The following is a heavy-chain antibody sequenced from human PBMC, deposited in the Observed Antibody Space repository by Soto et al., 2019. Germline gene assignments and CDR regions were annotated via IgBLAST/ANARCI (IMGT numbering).Heavy chain of an antibody. CDR1: GLSFSSYG. J-gene: IGHJ4*02. V-gene: IGHV3-30*18. CDR2: VSNEGSIQ. CDR3: AKEGGTLGTSASYGFDY. Sequence: QVQLVESGGGVVQPGGSLRLSCAASGLSFSSYGIHWVRQAPGKGLEWVAVVSNEGSIQYYADSVKGRFTISRDNSENAVFLQMNSLRSEDTAVYYCAKEGGTLGTSASYGFDYWGQVSRVTVSS. D-gene: IGHD3-16*01.